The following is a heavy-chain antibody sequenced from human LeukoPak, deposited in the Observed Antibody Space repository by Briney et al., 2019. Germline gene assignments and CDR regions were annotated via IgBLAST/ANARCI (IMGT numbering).Heavy chain of an antibody. CDR2: ISSSSNTI. CDR3: ARDLYGDYALDY. CDR1: GFTFNIYS. V-gene: IGHV3-48*04. D-gene: IGHD4-17*01. Sequence: GGSQRLSCAASGFTFNIYSMNWVRQAPGKGLEWVSYISSSSNTIYYAESVKGRFTISRDNAKNSLYLQMNSLRGEDTAVYYCARDLYGDYALDYWGQGTLVTVSS. J-gene: IGHJ4*02.